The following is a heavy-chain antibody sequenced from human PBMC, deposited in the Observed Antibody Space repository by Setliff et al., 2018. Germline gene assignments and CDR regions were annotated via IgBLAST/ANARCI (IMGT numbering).Heavy chain of an antibody. CDR3: ARGPRFDYESPTYRRRFDP. Sequence: GSLRLSCAASGFLFSSYGMHWIRQAPGKGLEWIGEINHRGTTSYTPSLKGRVTISVDTSKNLFSLKLSSVTAADTAVYFCARGPRFDYESPTYRRRFDPWGQGTAVTVSS. CDR2: INHRGTT. CDR1: GFLFSSYG. D-gene: IGHD3-22*01. V-gene: IGHV4-34*01. J-gene: IGHJ5*02.